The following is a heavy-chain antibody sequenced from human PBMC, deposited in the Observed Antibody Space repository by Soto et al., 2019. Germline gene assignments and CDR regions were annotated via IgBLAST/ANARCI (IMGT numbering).Heavy chain of an antibody. D-gene: IGHD4-17*01. J-gene: IGHJ6*02. CDR3: ARHGNTVTTGYYYGMDV. CDR2: IYYSGST. Sequence: SETLSLTCTVSGGSIRSSSYYWGWIRQPPGQGLEWIGTIYYSGSTYYNPSLKSRVTIPVDTSKNQFSLKLSSVTATDTAVYYCARHGNTVTTGYYYGMDVWGQGTTVTVSS. CDR1: GGSIRSSSYY. V-gene: IGHV4-39*01.